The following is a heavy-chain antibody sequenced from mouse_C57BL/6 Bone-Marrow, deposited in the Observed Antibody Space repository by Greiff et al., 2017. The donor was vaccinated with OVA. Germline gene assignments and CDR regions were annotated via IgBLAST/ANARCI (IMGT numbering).Heavy chain of an antibody. Sequence: EVQLQESGAELVRPGASVKLSCTASGFNIKDDYMHWVKQRPEQGLEWIGWIDPENGDTEYASKFQGKATITADTSSNTAYLQLSSLTSEDTAVYYCTTHITTVVPFAYWGQGTLVTVSA. J-gene: IGHJ3*01. CDR3: TTHITTVVPFAY. V-gene: IGHV14-4*01. D-gene: IGHD1-1*01. CDR1: GFNIKDDY. CDR2: IDPENGDT.